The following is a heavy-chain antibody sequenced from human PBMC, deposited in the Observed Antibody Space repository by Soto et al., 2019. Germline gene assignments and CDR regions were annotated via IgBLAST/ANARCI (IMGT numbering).Heavy chain of an antibody. CDR3: AKTRAPYCDSSGYYVDY. Sequence: GGSLRLSCAASGFTFSSYGMHWVRQAPGKGLEWVAVISYDGSNKYYADSVKGRFTISRDNSKNTLYLQMNSLRAEDTAVYYCAKTRAPYCDSSGYYVDYWGQGTLVTVSS. CDR2: ISYDGSNK. D-gene: IGHD3-22*01. CDR1: GFTFSSYG. J-gene: IGHJ4*02. V-gene: IGHV3-30*18.